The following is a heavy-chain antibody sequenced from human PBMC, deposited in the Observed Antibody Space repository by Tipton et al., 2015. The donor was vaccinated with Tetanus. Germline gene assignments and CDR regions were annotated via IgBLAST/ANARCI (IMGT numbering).Heavy chain of an antibody. Sequence: TLSLTCNVSGGSITKGYWSWIRQSPGKTLEWIGYISHSGSPNYNPSLKSRLAISADTSKNQFSLNLRSVITADTAVYYCARANNDYPKKGPFDYWGQGILVIVSS. V-gene: IGHV4-59*01. J-gene: IGHJ4*02. CDR2: ISHSGSP. D-gene: IGHD5-12*01. CDR1: GGSITKGY. CDR3: ARANNDYPKKGPFDY.